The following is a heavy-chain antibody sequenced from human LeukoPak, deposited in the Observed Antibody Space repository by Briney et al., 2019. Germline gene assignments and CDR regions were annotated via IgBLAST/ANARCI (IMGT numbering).Heavy chain of an antibody. D-gene: IGHD2-15*01. CDR2: INHSGST. CDR1: GGSFSGYY. CDR3: ASGYSGHDY. J-gene: IGHJ4*02. V-gene: IGHV4-34*01. Sequence: SETLSLACAVYGGSFSGYYWSWLRQPPGKGLEWIGEINHSGSTNYNPSLKSRVTMSVDTSKNQFSLRLSSVTAADTAVYYCASGYSGHDYWGQGTLVTVSS.